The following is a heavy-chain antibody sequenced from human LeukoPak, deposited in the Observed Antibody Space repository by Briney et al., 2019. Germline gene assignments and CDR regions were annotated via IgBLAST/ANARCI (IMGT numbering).Heavy chain of an antibody. CDR1: GGSFSGYY. D-gene: IGHD2-8*01. Sequence: SETLSLTCAVYGGSFSGYYWSWIRQPPGKGLEWIGEINHSGSTNYNPSLKSRVTISVDTSKNQFSLKLSSVTAADTAVYYCARLMYYFDSWGQGTLVTVSS. CDR2: INHSGST. J-gene: IGHJ4*02. CDR3: ARLMYYFDS. V-gene: IGHV4-34*01.